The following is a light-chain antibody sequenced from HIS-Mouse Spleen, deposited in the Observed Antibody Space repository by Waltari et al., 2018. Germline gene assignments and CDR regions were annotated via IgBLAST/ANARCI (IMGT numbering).Light chain of an antibody. CDR1: SSDVGSYNL. CDR3: CSYAGSSTWV. CDR2: EGS. Sequence: QSALTQPASVSGSPGQSITISCTGTSSDVGSYNLVPWYQQHPGKAPKLMIYEGSKRPAGGSNRFSGSKSGNTASLPISGLQAEDEADYYCCSYAGSSTWVFGGGTKLTVL. V-gene: IGLV2-23*01. J-gene: IGLJ3*02.